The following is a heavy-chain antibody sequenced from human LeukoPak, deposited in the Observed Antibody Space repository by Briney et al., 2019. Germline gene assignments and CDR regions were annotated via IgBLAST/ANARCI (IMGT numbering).Heavy chain of an antibody. CDR3: ARNYDSSGSYDY. J-gene: IGHJ4*02. V-gene: IGHV4-61*02. CDR2: IFTSGST. CDR1: GASISSGSYY. D-gene: IGHD3-22*01. Sequence: SETLSLTCIVSGASISSGSYYWSWIRQPAGKALEWIGRIFTSGSTNYNPSLKSRLTISLDTSKNQFSLKLSSVTAADTAVYYCARNYDSSGSYDYWGQGTLVTVSS.